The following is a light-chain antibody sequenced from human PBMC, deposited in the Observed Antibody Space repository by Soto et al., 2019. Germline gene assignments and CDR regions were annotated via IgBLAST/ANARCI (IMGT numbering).Light chain of an antibody. J-gene: IGLJ1*01. CDR3: GSYTSSSTLV. V-gene: IGLV2-14*01. Sequence: QSALTQPASVSGSPGQSITISCTGTSSDVGGYNYVSWYQQHPGKAPKLMIYEVSNRPSGVSNRFSGSKSGNTASLTISGLQAEDEADYYCGSYTSSSTLVFGTGTKHTVL. CDR1: SSDVGGYNY. CDR2: EVS.